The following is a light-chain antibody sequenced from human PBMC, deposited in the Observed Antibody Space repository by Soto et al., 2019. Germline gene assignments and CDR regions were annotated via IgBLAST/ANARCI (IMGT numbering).Light chain of an antibody. CDR2: DVS. V-gene: IGLV2-11*01. CDR3: CSCAASDSCV. Sequence: QSVLTQPRSVSGSPGQSVTISCTGISSDIGAHDHVSWYQQYPGKAPRLMLYDVSKRPSGVPDRFSGSKSGATASLTISRLQPEDEADYHCCSCAASDSCVFGGGTKLTVL. J-gene: IGLJ3*02. CDR1: SSDIGAHDH.